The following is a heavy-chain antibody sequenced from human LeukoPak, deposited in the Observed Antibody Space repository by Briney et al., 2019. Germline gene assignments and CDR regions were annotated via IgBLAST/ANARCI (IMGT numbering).Heavy chain of an antibody. CDR2: FYISGFT. CDR1: GESITSGQYY. CDR3: ARDDYGDSFQL. V-gene: IGHV4-61*02. D-gene: IGHD4-17*01. J-gene: IGHJ1*01. Sequence: SETLSLTCTVSGESITSGQYYWSWIRQSAVKGLEWIGRFYISGFTNYIPPLKSRVTISLDRSRNQFFLNLPSWTAADTAVYYCARDDYGDSFQLWGQATLVTVSS.